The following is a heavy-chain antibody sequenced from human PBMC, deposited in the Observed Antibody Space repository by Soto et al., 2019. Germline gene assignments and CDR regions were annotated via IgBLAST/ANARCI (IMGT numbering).Heavy chain of an antibody. CDR2: ISSSSSTI. CDR1: WFTISCYS. V-gene: IGHV3-48*02. D-gene: IGHD5-12*01. J-gene: IGHJ4*02. CDR3: AREGYPFDY. Sequence: PGGSLRLSCAASWFTISCYSIYWVRQAPGKGLEWVSYISSSSSTIYYADSVKGRLTISRDNAKNSLYLQMNSLRDEDTAVYYCAREGYPFDYWGQGTLVTVSS.